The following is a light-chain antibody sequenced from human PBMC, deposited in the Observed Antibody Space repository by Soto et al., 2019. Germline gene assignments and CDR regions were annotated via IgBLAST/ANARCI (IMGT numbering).Light chain of an antibody. CDR1: SEYSHYA. J-gene: IGLJ3*02. V-gene: IGLV4-69*01. CDR3: QSWGAGYRV. Sequence: QPVLTQSPSASASLGASIKLTCSLNSEYSHYAIAWHQQYPGRGPRFLMKVNRDGSHNKGDVIPDRFSGSRSGAECYLTISSLQSEDEADYYCQSWGAGYRVFGRGTKVTVL. CDR2: VNRDGSH.